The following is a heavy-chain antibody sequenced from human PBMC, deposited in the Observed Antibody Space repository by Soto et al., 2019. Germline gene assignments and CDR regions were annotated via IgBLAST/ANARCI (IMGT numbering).Heavy chain of an antibody. D-gene: IGHD3-9*01. CDR3: ARHGVGDILTGQPDY. CDR1: GYSFTSYW. Sequence: RGESLKISCKGSGYSFTSYWIGWVRQMPGKGLEWKGIIYPGDSDTRYSPSFQGQVTISADKSISTAYLQWSSLKASDTAMYYCARHGVGDILTGQPDYWGQGTLVTVSS. CDR2: IYPGDSDT. V-gene: IGHV5-51*01. J-gene: IGHJ4*02.